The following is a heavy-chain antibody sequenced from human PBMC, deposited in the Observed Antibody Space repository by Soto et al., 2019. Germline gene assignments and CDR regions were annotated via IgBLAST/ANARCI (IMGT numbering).Heavy chain of an antibody. V-gene: IGHV1-2*04. CDR3: ATQSNRGYYYYFDN. Sequence: QVQLVQSGAEVKKPGASVKVSCKTSGYKFTDYYIHWVRQAPGQGPEWMGWINPNSGGSNYAQKSQGWVTMSSDTSITTAYMDLSRMRSDDTAVYYCATQSNRGYYYYFDNWGQGTLVTVSS. D-gene: IGHD1-26*01. CDR1: GYKFTDYY. J-gene: IGHJ4*02. CDR2: INPNSGGS.